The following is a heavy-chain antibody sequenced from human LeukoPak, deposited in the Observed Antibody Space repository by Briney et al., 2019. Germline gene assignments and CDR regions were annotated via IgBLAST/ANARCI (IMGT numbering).Heavy chain of an antibody. CDR3: ARAPQWLVRFAFDI. V-gene: IGHV1-8*01. CDR1: GYTFSSYD. CDR2: MNPNSGNT. D-gene: IGHD6-19*01. Sequence: ASVKVSCKASGYTFSSYDINWVRQATGQGVEWMGWMNPNSGNTGYAQKFQGRVTMTRNTSISTAYMELSSLRPEDTAVYYCARAPQWLVRFAFDIWGQGTMVTVSS. J-gene: IGHJ3*02.